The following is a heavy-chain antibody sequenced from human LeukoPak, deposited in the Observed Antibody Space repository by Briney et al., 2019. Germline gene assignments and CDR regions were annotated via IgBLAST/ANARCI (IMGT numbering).Heavy chain of an antibody. CDR1: GFTFSSYG. D-gene: IGHD6-13*01. CDR2: IRYDGSNK. Sequence: GGSLRLSCAASGFTFSSYGMHWVRQAPGKGLEWVAFIRYDGSNKYYADSVKGRFTISRDNSKNTLYLQMNSLRAEDTAVYYCAKDPGQQLSYYFDYWGQGTLVTVSS. J-gene: IGHJ4*02. V-gene: IGHV3-30*02. CDR3: AKDPGQQLSYYFDY.